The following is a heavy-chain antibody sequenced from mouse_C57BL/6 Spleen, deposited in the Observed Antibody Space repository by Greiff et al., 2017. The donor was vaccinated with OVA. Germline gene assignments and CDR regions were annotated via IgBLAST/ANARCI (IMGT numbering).Heavy chain of an antibody. Sequence: QVQLKQPGAELVMPGASVKLSCKASGYTFTSYWMHWVKQRPGQGLEWIGEIDPSDSYTNYNQKFKGKSTLTVDKSSSTAYMQLSSLTSEDSAVYYCARIDGYYVAWFAYWGQGTLVTVSA. CDR3: ARIDGYYVAWFAY. D-gene: IGHD2-3*01. J-gene: IGHJ3*01. CDR1: GYTFTSYW. V-gene: IGHV1-69*01. CDR2: IDPSDSYT.